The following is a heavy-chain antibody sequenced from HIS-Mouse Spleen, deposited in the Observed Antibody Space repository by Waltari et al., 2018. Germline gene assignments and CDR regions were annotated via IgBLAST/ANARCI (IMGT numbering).Heavy chain of an antibody. J-gene: IGHJ4*02. CDR3: ASVRNIVLMVYAYYFDY. Sequence: QLQLQESGPGLVKPSETLSLTRTVSCGSITSSSYYCVWIRSLPGKGLEWIGGIYYSGSTYYNPSLKSRVTISVDTSKNQFSLKLSSVTAADTAVYYCASVRNIVLMVYAYYFDYWGQGTLVTVSS. CDR1: CGSITSSSYY. CDR2: IYYSGST. V-gene: IGHV4-39*07. D-gene: IGHD2-8*01.